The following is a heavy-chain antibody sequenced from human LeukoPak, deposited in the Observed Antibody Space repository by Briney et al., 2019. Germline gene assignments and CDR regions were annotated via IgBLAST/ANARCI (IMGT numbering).Heavy chain of an antibody. V-gene: IGHV1-69*13. D-gene: IGHD3-3*01. Sequence: GASVKVSCKAAGGTFISYAISWVRQAPGQGLEWMGRIIPIFGTANYTQKFQGRVTITADESTSTAYMELSSLRSEDTAVYYCARDRLRFLEWLSTHSDYYYYMDVWGKGTTVTVSS. J-gene: IGHJ6*03. CDR2: IIPIFGTA. CDR1: GGTFISYA. CDR3: ARDRLRFLEWLSTHSDYYYYMDV.